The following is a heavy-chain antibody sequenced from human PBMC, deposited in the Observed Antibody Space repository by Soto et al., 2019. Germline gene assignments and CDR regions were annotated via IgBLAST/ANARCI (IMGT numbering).Heavy chain of an antibody. CDR1: GFSFSSYG. CDR2: ISYDGSNE. CDR3: AKADYYYETD. V-gene: IGHV3-30*18. J-gene: IGHJ4*02. Sequence: QVQLVESGGGVVQPGRSLRLSCAASGFSFSSYGMHWVRQAPGKGLEWVAVISYDGSNENYADSVKGRFTISRDKSKNTLYLQMNSLRAEDTAVYYCAKADYYYETDWGQGTLVTVSS. D-gene: IGHD3-22*01.